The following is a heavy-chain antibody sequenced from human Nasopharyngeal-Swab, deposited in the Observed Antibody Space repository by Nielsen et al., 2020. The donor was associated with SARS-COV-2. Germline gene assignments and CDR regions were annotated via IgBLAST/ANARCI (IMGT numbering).Heavy chain of an antibody. Sequence: GESLKISCAASGFTFGSYGMHWVRQAPGKGLEWVAVISYDGSNKYYADSVKGRFTISRDNSKNTLYLQMNSLRAEDTAVYYCAKQLLWFGELLDMFDYWGQGTLVTVSS. V-gene: IGHV3-33*05. CDR3: AKQLLWFGELLDMFDY. J-gene: IGHJ4*02. D-gene: IGHD3-10*01. CDR1: GFTFGSYG. CDR2: ISYDGSNK.